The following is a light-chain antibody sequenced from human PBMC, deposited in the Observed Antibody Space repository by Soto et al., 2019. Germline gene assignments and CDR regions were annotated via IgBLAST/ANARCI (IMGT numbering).Light chain of an antibody. CDR3: QQYNSSPVT. Sequence: EIVVTQSPATLSVSPWERATLSCRASQSVSSNLAWYQQKPGQAPRLLIYGASTRATGIPARFSGSGSGTDFTLTISRLEPEDFAVYYCQQYNSSPVTFGQGTKVDIK. J-gene: IGKJ1*01. CDR1: QSVSSN. V-gene: IGKV3-15*01. CDR2: GAS.